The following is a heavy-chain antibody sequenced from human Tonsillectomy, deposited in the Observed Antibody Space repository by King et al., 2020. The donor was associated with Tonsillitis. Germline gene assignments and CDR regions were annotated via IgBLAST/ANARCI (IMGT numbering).Heavy chain of an antibody. CDR2: IWYDGTNK. J-gene: IGHJ6*03. CDR1: GFTFSSYG. V-gene: IGHV3-33*01. D-gene: IGHD2-2*01. Sequence: VQLVESGGGVVQPGRSLRLSCAASGFTFSSYGMHWVRQAPGKGLEWVAVIWYDGTNKYYADSVKGRFTISRDNSKNTLYLQMNSLRAEDTAVYFCARGYCSSTSCYYHYYYMDVWGKGTTVTVS. CDR3: ARGYCSSTSCYYHYYYMDV.